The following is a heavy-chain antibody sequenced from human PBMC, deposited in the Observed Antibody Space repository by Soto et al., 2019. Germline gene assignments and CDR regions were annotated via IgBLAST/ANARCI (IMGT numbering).Heavy chain of an antibody. V-gene: IGHV1-18*01. J-gene: IGHJ4*02. CDR3: ARDDSGFSGSHYIDYFNY. CDR2: ISAHNGNK. D-gene: IGHD1-26*01. CDR1: GYTFTSYG. Sequence: ASVKVSCKASGYTFTSYGISWVRQAPGQGLEWMGWISAHNGNKKYAQKLQGRVTFTRDTSAGTVYMQLSSLTSEDTAVYYCARDDSGFSGSHYIDYFNYWGQGALVTVSS.